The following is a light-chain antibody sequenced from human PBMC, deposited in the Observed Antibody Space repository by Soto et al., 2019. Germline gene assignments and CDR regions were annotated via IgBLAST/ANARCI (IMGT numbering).Light chain of an antibody. Sequence: SVMTQSPDSLAVSLGERATINCKSSQSVLYSSNDKNYLAWYQQKAGQPPKLLIYWASTRESGVPARFGGSGSGTEFTLTISSLQAEDVAAYYCQQYYSTPWTFGQGTTVDIK. CDR3: QQYYSTPWT. J-gene: IGKJ1*01. CDR2: WAS. V-gene: IGKV4-1*01. CDR1: QSVLYSSNDKNY.